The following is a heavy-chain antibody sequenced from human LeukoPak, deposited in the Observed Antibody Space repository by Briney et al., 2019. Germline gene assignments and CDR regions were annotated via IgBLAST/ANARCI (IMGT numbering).Heavy chain of an antibody. D-gene: IGHD5-18*01. CDR3: ARLGRWTQLWSYGI. V-gene: IGHV3-7*01. J-gene: IGHJ4*02. Sequence: GSLRLSCAASEFPFNAYWMSWVRQAPGKGLECVANINQDGSEKYYVDSLRGRFTISRDNAKNSLYLQMNSLRAEDTAVYYCARLGRWTQLWSYGIWGRGTLVTVSS. CDR1: EFPFNAYW. CDR2: INQDGSEK.